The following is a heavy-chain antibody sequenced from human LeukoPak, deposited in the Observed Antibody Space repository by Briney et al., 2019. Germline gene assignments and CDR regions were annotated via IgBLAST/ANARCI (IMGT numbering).Heavy chain of an antibody. CDR2: IGGSGVTT. Sequence: PGGSLRLSCAASGFTFSTYAMSWVRQAPGKGLEWVSAIGGSGVTTFYADSVKGRFTISRDNSKNTLYLQMNSLRADDTAIYYCAKDPMTGWFDPWGQGTLVTVSS. CDR1: GFTFSTYA. CDR3: AKDPMTGWFDP. J-gene: IGHJ5*02. V-gene: IGHV3-23*01.